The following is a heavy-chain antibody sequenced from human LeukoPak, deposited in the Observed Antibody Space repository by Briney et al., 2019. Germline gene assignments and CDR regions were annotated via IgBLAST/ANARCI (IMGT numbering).Heavy chain of an antibody. CDR2: IYPNSGGT. CDR1: GYTFTGYY. J-gene: IGHJ4*02. Sequence: ASVKVSCKASGYTFTGYYIHWVRQAPGQGLEWMGWIYPNSGGTNYAQKFQGRVTMTRDTSISTAYLELSRLRSDDTAVFYCARAAPVAHFDYWGQGTLVTVSS. CDR3: ARAAPVAHFDY. V-gene: IGHV1-2*02. D-gene: IGHD2-2*01.